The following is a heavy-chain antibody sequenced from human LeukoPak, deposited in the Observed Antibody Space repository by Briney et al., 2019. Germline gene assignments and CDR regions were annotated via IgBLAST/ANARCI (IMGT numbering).Heavy chain of an antibody. D-gene: IGHD6-13*01. J-gene: IGHJ4*02. CDR3: AKRHSSSWHEADY. Sequence: GGSLRLSCAASGFTFSSYAMSWVRQAPGKGLEWVSAISGSGGSTYYADSVKGRFTISRDNSKNTLYLQKNSLRAEDTAVYYCAKRHSSSWHEADYWGQGTLVTVSS. CDR1: GFTFSSYA. V-gene: IGHV3-23*01. CDR2: ISGSGGST.